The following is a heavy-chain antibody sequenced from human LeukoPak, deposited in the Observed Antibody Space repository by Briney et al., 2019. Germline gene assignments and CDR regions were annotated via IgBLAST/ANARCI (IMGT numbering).Heavy chain of an antibody. J-gene: IGHJ6*03. D-gene: IGHD2-8*02. V-gene: IGHV4-34*01. Sequence: SETLSLTCAVYGGSFSGYYWSWIRQPPGKGLEWIGEINHSGSTNYNPSLKSRVTISVDTSKNQFSLKLSSVTAADTAVYYCARAVSGHRYYYYYYMDVWGKGTTVTVSS. CDR2: INHSGST. CDR1: GGSFSGYY. CDR3: ARAVSGHRYYYYYYMDV.